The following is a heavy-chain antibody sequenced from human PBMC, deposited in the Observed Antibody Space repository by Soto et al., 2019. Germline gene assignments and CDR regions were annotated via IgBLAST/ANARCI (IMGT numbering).Heavy chain of an antibody. V-gene: IGHV4-39*01. Sequence: SETLSLTCTVSGGSISSSSYYWGWIRQPPGKGLEWIGSIYYSGSTYYNPSLKSRVTISVDTSKNQFSLKLSSVTAADTAVYYCARHPKFVVVTAPSYYYYYGMDVWGQGTTVT. CDR2: IYYSGST. D-gene: IGHD2-21*02. J-gene: IGHJ6*02. CDR1: GGSISSSSYY. CDR3: ARHPKFVVVTAPSYYYYYGMDV.